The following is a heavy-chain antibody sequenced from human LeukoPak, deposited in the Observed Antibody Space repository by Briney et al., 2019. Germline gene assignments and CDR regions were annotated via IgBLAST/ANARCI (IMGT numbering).Heavy chain of an antibody. D-gene: IGHD5-18*01. CDR2: ISAYNGNT. V-gene: IGHV1-18*01. Sequence: ASVKVSCKASGYTFTSYGISWVRQAPGQGLEWMGWISAYNGNTNYAQKLQGRVTVTTDTSTSTAYMELRSLRSDDTAVYYCARDRDVDTAMEFDYWGQGTLVTVSS. CDR1: GYTFTSYG. CDR3: ARDRDVDTAMEFDY. J-gene: IGHJ4*02.